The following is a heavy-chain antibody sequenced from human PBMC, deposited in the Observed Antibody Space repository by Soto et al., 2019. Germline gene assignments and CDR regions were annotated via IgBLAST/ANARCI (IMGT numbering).Heavy chain of an antibody. CDR2: IYYSGST. V-gene: IGHV4-59*01. D-gene: IGHD2-15*01. CDR3: AREREGYCSGGSCSVGAAFDI. J-gene: IGHJ3*02. CDR1: GGSISSYY. Sequence: QVQLQESGPGLVKPSETLSLTCTVSGGSISSYYWSWIRQPPGKGLEWIGYIYYSGSTNYNPSLKSRVTISVDTSKNQFSLKLSSVTAADTAVYYCAREREGYCSGGSCSVGAAFDIWAKGQWSPSLQ.